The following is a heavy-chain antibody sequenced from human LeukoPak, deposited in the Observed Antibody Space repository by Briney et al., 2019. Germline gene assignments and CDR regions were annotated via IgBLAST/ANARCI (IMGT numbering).Heavy chain of an antibody. CDR3: AKDLDSAAFDI. Sequence: GASVMVSCRASGYTFTTYAINWVRQAPGQGLEYMGWVRTNTGSPTYAQGFTGRFVFSLDTSVNTAYLQISSLKAEDTAVYYCAKDLDSAAFDIWGQGTMVTVSS. CDR1: GYTFTTYA. D-gene: IGHD2-15*01. CDR2: VRTNTGSP. J-gene: IGHJ3*02. V-gene: IGHV7-4-1*02.